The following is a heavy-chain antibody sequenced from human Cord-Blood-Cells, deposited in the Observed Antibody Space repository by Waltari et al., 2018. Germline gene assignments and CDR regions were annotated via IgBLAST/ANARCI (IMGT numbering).Heavy chain of an antibody. Sequence: ELQLVASGGGLVKRAGSLRLNCAASGFTCSGYSMNWVRQAPGKGLEWVSSSSSSSSYIYYADSVKGRFTISRDNAKNSLYLQMNSLRAEDTAVYYCARGGYSGYDYFDYWGQGTLVTVSS. CDR3: ARGGYSGYDYFDY. CDR2: SSSSSSYI. J-gene: IGHJ4*02. CDR1: GFTCSGYS. D-gene: IGHD5-12*01. V-gene: IGHV3-21*01.